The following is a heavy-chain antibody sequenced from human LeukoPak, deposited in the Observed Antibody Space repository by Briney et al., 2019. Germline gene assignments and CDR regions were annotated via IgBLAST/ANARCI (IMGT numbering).Heavy chain of an antibody. D-gene: IGHD6-13*01. V-gene: IGHV4-59*08. CDR1: GGSISSYY. CDR2: IYYSGST. CDR3: ARHSSSWSPNPDY. Sequence: SETLSLTCTVSGGSISSYYWSWIRQPPGKGLEWIGYIYYSGSTNYNPSLKSRVTISVDTSKNQFSLRLNSVTAADTAVYYCARHSSSWSPNPDYWGQGTLVTASS. J-gene: IGHJ4*02.